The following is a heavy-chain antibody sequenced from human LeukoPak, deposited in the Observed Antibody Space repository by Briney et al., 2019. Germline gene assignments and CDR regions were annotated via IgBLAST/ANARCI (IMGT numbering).Heavy chain of an antibody. Sequence: ASVKVSCKASGYTFTSYDINWVRQATGQGLEWMGWMNPNNGNTNYAQKLQGRVTMTTDTSTSTAYMELRSLRSDDTAVYYCARDRPGGRFLEWLLSPNWFDPWGQGTLVTVSS. D-gene: IGHD3-3*01. V-gene: IGHV1-18*01. CDR1: GYTFTSYD. J-gene: IGHJ5*02. CDR3: ARDRPGGRFLEWLLSPNWFDP. CDR2: MNPNNGNT.